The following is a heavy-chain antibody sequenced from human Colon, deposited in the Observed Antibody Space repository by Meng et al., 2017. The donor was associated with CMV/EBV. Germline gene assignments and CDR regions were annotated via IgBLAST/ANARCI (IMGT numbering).Heavy chain of an antibody. CDR3: ARDTTITIFGVRIYYYYGMDV. J-gene: IGHJ6*02. CDR2: ISSSGSTI. D-gene: IGHD3-3*01. Sequence: GGSLILSCAASGFTFSSYEMNWVRQAPGKGLEWVSYISSSGSTIYYADSVKGRFTISRDNAKNSLYLQMNSLRAEDTAVYYCARDTTITIFGVRIYYYYGMDVWGQGTTVTVSS. CDR1: GFTFSSYE. V-gene: IGHV3-48*03.